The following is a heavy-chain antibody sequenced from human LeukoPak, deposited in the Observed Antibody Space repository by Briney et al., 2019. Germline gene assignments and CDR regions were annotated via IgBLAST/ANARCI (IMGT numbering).Heavy chain of an antibody. Sequence: GASVKLSCTASGYTFTSYGISWVRQAPGQGLEWMGWISAYNGNTNYAQKLQGRVTMTTDTSTSTAYMELRSLRSDDTAVYYCARDDSLELTPKYYYYYMDVWGKGTTVTVSS. V-gene: IGHV1-18*01. CDR1: GYTFTSYG. CDR2: ISAYNGNT. D-gene: IGHD1-7*01. CDR3: ARDDSLELTPKYYYYYMDV. J-gene: IGHJ6*03.